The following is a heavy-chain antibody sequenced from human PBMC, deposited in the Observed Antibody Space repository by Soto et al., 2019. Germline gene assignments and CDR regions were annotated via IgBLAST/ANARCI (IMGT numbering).Heavy chain of an antibody. CDR2: IYHSGST. CDR3: ARDYDYDSSGYYLPIDY. J-gene: IGHJ4*02. Sequence: SETLSLTCAVSGYSISSGYYWGWIRQPPGKGLEWIGSIYHSGSTYYNPSLKSRVTISVDTSKNQFSLKLSSVTAADTAVYYCARDYDYDSSGYYLPIDYWGQGTMVTVYS. CDR1: GYSISSGYY. D-gene: IGHD3-22*01. V-gene: IGHV4-38-2*02.